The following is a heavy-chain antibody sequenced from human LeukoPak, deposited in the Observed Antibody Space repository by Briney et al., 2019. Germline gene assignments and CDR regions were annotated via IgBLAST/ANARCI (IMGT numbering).Heavy chain of an antibody. CDR2: IYHSGST. Sequence: SETLSLTCTVSGYSISSGYYWGWIRQPPGKGLEWIGSIYHSGSTYYNPSLKSRVTISVDKSKNQFSLKLSSVTAADTAVYYCARKDIVVVPAAFDYWGQGTLVTVSS. CDR1: GYSISSGYY. J-gene: IGHJ4*02. CDR3: ARKDIVVVPAAFDY. D-gene: IGHD2-2*01. V-gene: IGHV4-38-2*02.